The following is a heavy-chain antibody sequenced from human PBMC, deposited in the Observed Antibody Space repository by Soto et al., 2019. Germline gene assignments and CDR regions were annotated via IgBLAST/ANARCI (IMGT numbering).Heavy chain of an antibody. V-gene: IGHV1-8*01. J-gene: IGHJ4*02. CDR3: VMQRGGVVY. CDR2: MNPNSGNT. CDR1: GYTFTSYD. D-gene: IGHD6-25*01. Sequence: ASVKVSCKASGYTFTSYDINWVQQATGQGLEWMGWMNPNSGNTGYAQKFQGRVTMTRDTSISTAYMDLSRLKSDDTAVYYCVMQRGGVVYWGQGTLVTVSS.